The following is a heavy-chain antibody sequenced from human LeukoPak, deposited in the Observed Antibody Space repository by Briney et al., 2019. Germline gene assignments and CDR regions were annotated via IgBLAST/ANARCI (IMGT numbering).Heavy chain of an antibody. V-gene: IGHV4-31*03. J-gene: IGHJ4*02. CDR3: ARDGPYFDY. Sequence: SETLSLTCTVSGGSISSGGYSWSWIRQHPGKGLEWIGYIYYSGSTYYNPSLKSRVTISVDTSKNQFSLKLSSVTAADTAVYYCARDGPYFDYWGQGTLVTVSS. CDR2: IYYSGST. CDR1: GGSISSGGYS.